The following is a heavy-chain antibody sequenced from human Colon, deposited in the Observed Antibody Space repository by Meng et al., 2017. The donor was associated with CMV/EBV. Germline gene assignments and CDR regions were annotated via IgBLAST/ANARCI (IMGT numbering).Heavy chain of an antibody. Sequence: GESLKISCTASEFTASSYAVHWVRQAPGKGLEWVALIAFDGRTKYNTDSVKGRFTISRDWSKNTVYLHMSSLRGDDTALYYCARAGDIVEVSDPLRDNYYYYGMDLWGQGTTVTVSS. CDR1: EFTASSYA. V-gene: IGHV3-30*04. CDR2: IAFDGRTK. D-gene: IGHD2-15*01. J-gene: IGHJ6*02. CDR3: ARAGDIVEVSDPLRDNYYYYGMDL.